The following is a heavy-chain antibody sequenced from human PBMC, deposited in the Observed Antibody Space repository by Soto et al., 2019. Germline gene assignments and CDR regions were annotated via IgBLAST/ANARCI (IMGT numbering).Heavy chain of an antibody. D-gene: IGHD6-13*01. CDR3: ARSLGSRSNWFDP. CDR2: IYYGGST. Sequence: PSETLSLTCTVSGGSISSGGYYWSWIRQHPGKGLEWIGYIYYGGSTYYNPSLKSRVTISVDTSKNQSSLKLSSVTAADTAVYYCARSLGSRSNWFDPWGQGTLVTVSS. CDR1: GGSISSGGYY. V-gene: IGHV4-31*03. J-gene: IGHJ5*02.